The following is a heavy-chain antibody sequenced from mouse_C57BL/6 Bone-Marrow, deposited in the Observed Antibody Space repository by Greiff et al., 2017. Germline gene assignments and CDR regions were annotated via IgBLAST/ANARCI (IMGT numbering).Heavy chain of an antibody. CDR2: ISDGGSYT. Sequence: EVQLVESGGGLVKPGGSLKLSCAASGFTFSSYAMSWVRQTPEKRLEWVATISDGGSYTYYPDNVKGRFTISRDNAKNNLYLQKSHLKSEDTAMYYCARGHYDYDNFAYWGQGTLVTVSA. D-gene: IGHD2-4*01. CDR3: ARGHYDYDNFAY. J-gene: IGHJ3*01. CDR1: GFTFSSYA. V-gene: IGHV5-4*01.